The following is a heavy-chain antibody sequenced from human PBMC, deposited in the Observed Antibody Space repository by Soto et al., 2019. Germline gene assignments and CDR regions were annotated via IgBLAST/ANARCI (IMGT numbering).Heavy chain of an antibody. CDR1: GGTFSSYA. CDR2: IIPIFGTA. J-gene: IGHJ5*02. CDR3: ARDWSRDYNWFDP. D-gene: IGHD3-3*01. V-gene: IGHV1-69*13. Sequence: SVKVSCKASGGTFSSYAISCVRQAPGQGLEWMGGIIPIFGTANYAQKFQGRVTITADESTSTAYMELSSLRSEDTAVYYCARDWSRDYNWFDPWGQGTLVTVSS.